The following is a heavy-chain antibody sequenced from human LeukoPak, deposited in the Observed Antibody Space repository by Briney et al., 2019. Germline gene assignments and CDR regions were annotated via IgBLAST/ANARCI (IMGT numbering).Heavy chain of an antibody. J-gene: IGHJ3*02. CDR2: ISSNGGST. V-gene: IGHV3-64*01. D-gene: IGHD1-1*01. CDR3: AREDRYTPHHAFDI. CDR1: GFTFSSYA. Sequence: PGGSLRLSCAASGFTFSSYAMHWVRQAPGKGLEYVSAISSNGGSTYYANSVKGRFTISRDNSKNTLYLQMGSLRAEDMAVYYCAREDRYTPHHAFDIWGQGTMVTVSS.